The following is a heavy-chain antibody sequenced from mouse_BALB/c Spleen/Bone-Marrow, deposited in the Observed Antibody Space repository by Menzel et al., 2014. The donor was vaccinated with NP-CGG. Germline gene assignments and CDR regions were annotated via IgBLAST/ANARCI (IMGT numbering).Heavy chain of an antibody. CDR2: ISYSGST. V-gene: IGHV3-8*02. CDR1: GDSITSGY. J-gene: IGHJ4*01. Sequence: EVHLVESGPSLVKPSQTLSLPCSVTGDSITSGYWNWIRKFPGNKLEYMGYISYSGSTYYNPSLKSRISITRDTSKNLYYLQLNSVTTKDTATYYCARSGSSGYHYYAMDYWGQGTSVTVSS. D-gene: IGHD3-1*01. CDR3: ARSGSSGYHYYAMDY.